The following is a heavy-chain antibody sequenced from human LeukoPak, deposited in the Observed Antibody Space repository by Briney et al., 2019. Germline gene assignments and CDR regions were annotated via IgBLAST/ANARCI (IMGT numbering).Heavy chain of an antibody. D-gene: IGHD3-10*01. CDR2: VSHSGIT. J-gene: IGHJ5*02. V-gene: IGHV4-38-2*02. Sequence: NPSETLSLTCTVSGFSISSDYYWGWIRQPPGKGLGWIGSVSHSGITYYNSSLNSRVSIAVDTSKNQFSLKVNSVTAADTAVYYCARLVIPWGQGILVTVSS. CDR3: ARLVIP. CDR1: GFSISSDYY.